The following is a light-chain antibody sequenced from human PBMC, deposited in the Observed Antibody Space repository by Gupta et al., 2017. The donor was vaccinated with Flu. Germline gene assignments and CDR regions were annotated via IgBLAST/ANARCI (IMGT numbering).Light chain of an antibody. J-gene: IGLJ2*01. Sequence: TNNDVGNYADVSWQQQHPCNPPMLIIYGVTKRPSGVPDRFAGSKSGTAASLASSGLQAEDEANYYCCSYAGTVPFVFGGGTKLTVL. CDR2: GVT. CDR1: NNDVGNYAD. CDR3: CSYAGTVPFV. V-gene: IGLV2-11*03.